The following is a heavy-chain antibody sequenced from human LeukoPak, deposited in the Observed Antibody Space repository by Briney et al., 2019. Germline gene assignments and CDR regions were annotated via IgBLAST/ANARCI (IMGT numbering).Heavy chain of an antibody. Sequence: SETLSLTCTVSGGAISSHYRSWIRQPPGKGLEWIGYIYYSGSTNYNPSLKRRVTISVDSSKNQFSLKLSSVTAADTAVYYCARGAVVPAAIKRPAYNWFDPWGQGTLVTVSS. CDR3: ARGAVVPAAIKRPAYNWFDP. CDR2: IYYSGST. V-gene: IGHV4-59*11. D-gene: IGHD2-2*01. CDR1: GGAISSHY. J-gene: IGHJ5*02.